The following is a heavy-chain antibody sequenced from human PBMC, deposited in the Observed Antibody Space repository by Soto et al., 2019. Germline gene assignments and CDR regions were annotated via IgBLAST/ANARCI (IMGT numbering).Heavy chain of an antibody. V-gene: IGHV4-38-2*02. J-gene: IGHJ4*02. Sequence: SETLSLTCAVSGYSIRDGFFWGWIRQPPGKGLEWIGTIYNSGSSYYNPSLRSRVTMSLDTSSNRYSLNLRSLTAADTAVYYCARDAGTYRYYFDYWGQGTLVTVSS. CDR1: GYSIRDGFF. CDR2: IYNSGSS. CDR3: ARDAGTYRYYFDY.